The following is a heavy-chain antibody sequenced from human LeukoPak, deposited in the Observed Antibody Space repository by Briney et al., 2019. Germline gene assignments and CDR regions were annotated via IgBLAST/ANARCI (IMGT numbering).Heavy chain of an antibody. CDR3: ARDHAGRPLGY. V-gene: IGHV3-7*01. D-gene: IGHD3-16*01. CDR2: IKQDGSEK. CDR1: GFTFSSYW. J-gene: IGHJ4*02. Sequence: PGGSLRLSCAASGFTFSSYWMSWVRQAPGKGLEWVANIKQDGSEKFYVDSVKGRFTILRDNAKNLLHLQIHNLRAEDTAIYYCARDHAGRPLGYWGQGTLVTVFS.